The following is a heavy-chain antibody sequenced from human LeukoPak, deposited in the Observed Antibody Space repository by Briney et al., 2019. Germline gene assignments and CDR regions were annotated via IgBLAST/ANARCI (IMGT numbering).Heavy chain of an antibody. CDR1: GYTFTSYG. CDR3: ASPWPPDAAALY. CDR2: IYPGDSDT. D-gene: IGHD6-13*01. V-gene: IGHV5-51*01. Sequence: KVSCKASGYTFTSYGISWVRQMPGKGLEWMGIIYPGDSDTRYSPSFQGQVTISADKSISTAYLQWSSLKASDTAMYYCASPWPPDAAALYWGQGTLVTVSS. J-gene: IGHJ4*02.